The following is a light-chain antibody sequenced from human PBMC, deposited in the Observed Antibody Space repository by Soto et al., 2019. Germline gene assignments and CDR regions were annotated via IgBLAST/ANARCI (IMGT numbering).Light chain of an antibody. CDR1: QRISSY. CDR2: AAS. J-gene: IGKJ1*01. Sequence: IQMTQSPSSLSASVGDRVTITCRASQRISSYLNWYQQKPGKAPRLLIYAASTLQSGVPSGFSASGSATIFTLTISSVQPEDSAIYYCQQSYTTPWTFGQGTKVEIK. V-gene: IGKV1-39*01. CDR3: QQSYTTPWT.